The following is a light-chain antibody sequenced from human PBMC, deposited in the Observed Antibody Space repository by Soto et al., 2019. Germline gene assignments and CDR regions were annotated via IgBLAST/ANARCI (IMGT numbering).Light chain of an antibody. CDR2: WAS. J-gene: IGKJ4*01. CDR3: QQYNNAPLT. CDR1: QSVFYSSDNKNY. Sequence: DVVMTQSPDSLAVSLGERATINCRSSQSVFYSSDNKNYLAWYQQKPGQPPRLLIYWASTRESGVPDRFSGSGSGTDFTLTISSLQAEDVAVYYCQQYNNAPLTFGGGTKVEIK. V-gene: IGKV4-1*01.